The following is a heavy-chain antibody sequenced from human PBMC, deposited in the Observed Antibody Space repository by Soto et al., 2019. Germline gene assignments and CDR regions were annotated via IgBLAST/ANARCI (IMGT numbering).Heavy chain of an antibody. CDR1: GFRFDDYA. D-gene: IGHD3-9*01. CDR2: VSWSSGSI. CDR3: ARTTLTTGFYYGMDL. J-gene: IGHJ6*02. Sequence: GGSLRLSCAASGFRFDDYAMHWVRQAPGKGLEWVSGVSWSSGSIGYAGSVKGRFTISRDNDGNSLFLQMNGLRSDDTALYYCARTTLTTGFYYGMDLWGQGTMFTVAS. V-gene: IGHV3-9*01.